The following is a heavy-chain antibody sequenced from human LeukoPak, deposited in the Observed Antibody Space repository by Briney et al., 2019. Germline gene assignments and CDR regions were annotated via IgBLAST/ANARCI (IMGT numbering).Heavy chain of an antibody. CDR2: IIPIFGTA. D-gene: IGHD3-10*01. J-gene: IGHJ6*03. Sequence: SVKVSCKASGGTFSSYAISWVRQAPGQGLEWMGGIIPIFGTANYAQKFQGRVTITADESTSTAYMELSSLRSEDTAVYYCASRYGWDYYYYMDVWGKGTTVTISS. V-gene: IGHV1-69*13. CDR1: GGTFSSYA. CDR3: ASRYGWDYYYYMDV.